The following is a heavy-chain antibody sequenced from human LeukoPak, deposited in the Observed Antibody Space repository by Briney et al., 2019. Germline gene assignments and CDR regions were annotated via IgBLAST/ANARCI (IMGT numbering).Heavy chain of an antibody. Sequence: SETLSLTCTVSGVFISSYYWSWLRQPPGKGLECLGDIYYSGGNQYNPTLKSGVTISVDTSKNQFSLKLSSVTAADTAVYYCARGPGGSYAGTRCFDPWGQGTLVTVSS. CDR3: ARGPGGSYAGTRCFDP. V-gene: IGHV4-59*12. CDR2: IYYSGGN. CDR1: GVFISSYY. J-gene: IGHJ5*02. D-gene: IGHD1-26*01.